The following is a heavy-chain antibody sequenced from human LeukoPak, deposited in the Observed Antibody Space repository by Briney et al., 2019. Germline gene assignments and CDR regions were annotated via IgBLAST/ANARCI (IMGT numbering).Heavy chain of an antibody. D-gene: IGHD1-14*01. CDR3: AKVSGGGLYYDGMDV. CDR2: ISGGGST. CDR1: GFTVSSNY. V-gene: IGHV3-53*01. Sequence: GRSLRLSCAASGFTVSSNYMSWVRQAPGKGLEWVSVISGGGSTYYADSVKGRFTISRDNSKNTLYLQMNSLRAEDTAVYYCAKVSGGGLYYDGMDVWGQGTTVTVSS. J-gene: IGHJ6*02.